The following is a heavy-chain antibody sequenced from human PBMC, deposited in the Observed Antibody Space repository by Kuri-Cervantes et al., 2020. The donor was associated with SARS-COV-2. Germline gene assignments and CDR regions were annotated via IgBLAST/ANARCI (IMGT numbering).Heavy chain of an antibody. Sequence: GGSLRLSCAASGFTFSSYAMHWVRQAPGKGLEWVAVISYDGSNKYYADSVKGRFTISRDNSKNTLYLQMNSLRAEDTAVYYCARGNDFWSGRDWYFDLWGRGTLVTVSS. V-gene: IGHV3-30-3*01. J-gene: IGHJ2*01. CDR2: ISYDGSNK. CDR3: ARGNDFWSGRDWYFDL. D-gene: IGHD3-3*01. CDR1: GFTFSSYA.